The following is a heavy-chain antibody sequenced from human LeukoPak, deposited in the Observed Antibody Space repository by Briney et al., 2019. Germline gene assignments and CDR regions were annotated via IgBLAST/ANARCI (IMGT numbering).Heavy chain of an antibody. V-gene: IGHV3-23*01. D-gene: IGHD6-13*01. J-gene: IGHJ4*02. CDR2: MSGLGGST. Sequence: GGSLTLSCAASAFTFSNDAMRWVRQAPGKVLEWVSVMSGLGGSTYYAYSGKGRFAISRDNSKSMLWLKMHSIRAHDTALYYCARHVEARISAAGTFHYWGQGSLVTVSS. CDR1: AFTFSNDA. CDR3: ARHVEARISAAGTFHY.